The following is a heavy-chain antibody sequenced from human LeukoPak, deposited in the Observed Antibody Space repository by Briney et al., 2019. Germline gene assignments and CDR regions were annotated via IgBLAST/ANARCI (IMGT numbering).Heavy chain of an antibody. D-gene: IGHD3-22*01. CDR1: GFTFSSYS. CDR2: ITSSSSYI. CDR3: AREVWRDYYDSSGDFDY. J-gene: IGHJ4*02. Sequence: GGSLRLSCAASGFTFSSYSMNWVRQAPGKGLEWVSSITSSSSYIYYADSVKGRFTISRDNAKNLLYLQMSSLRAEDTAVYYCAREVWRDYYDSSGDFDYWGQGTLVTVSS. V-gene: IGHV3-21*01.